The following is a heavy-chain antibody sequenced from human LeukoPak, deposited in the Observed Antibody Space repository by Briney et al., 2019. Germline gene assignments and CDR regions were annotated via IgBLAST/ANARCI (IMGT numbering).Heavy chain of an antibody. CDR1: GGSFSGYY. D-gene: IGHD1-1*01. Sequence: PSETLSLTCAVYGGSFSGYYWSWIRQPPGKGLEWIGEINHSGSNNYNPSLKSRVTISVDTSKNQFSLKLSSVTAADTAVYYCARGRNWNVWDYMDVWGKGTTVTVSS. CDR3: ARGRNWNVWDYMDV. V-gene: IGHV4-34*01. CDR2: INHSGSN. J-gene: IGHJ6*03.